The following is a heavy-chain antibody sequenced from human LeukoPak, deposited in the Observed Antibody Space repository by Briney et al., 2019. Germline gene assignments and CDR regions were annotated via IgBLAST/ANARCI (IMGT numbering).Heavy chain of an antibody. Sequence: ASVKVSCKASGYTFTSYYMHWVRQAPGQGLEWMGIINPSGGSTSYAQKFQGRVTMTRDTSTSTVYMELSSLRSEDTAVYYCARERAVAGTGRGYYYYYYGMDVWGQGTTVTVSS. CDR1: GYTFTSYY. CDR3: ARERAVAGTGRGYYYYYYGMDV. J-gene: IGHJ6*02. D-gene: IGHD6-19*01. CDR2: INPSGGST. V-gene: IGHV1-46*01.